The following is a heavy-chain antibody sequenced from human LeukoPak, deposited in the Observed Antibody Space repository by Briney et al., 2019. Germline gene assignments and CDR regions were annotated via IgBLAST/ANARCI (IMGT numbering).Heavy chain of an antibody. D-gene: IGHD3-16*01. V-gene: IGHV3-53*01. J-gene: IGHJ4*02. Sequence: GGSLRLSCLASGFTVSSTYMSWVRQAPGKGLEWVSVIYSGGNTYYADSVRGRFTISRDNSENTVYLQMNNLRAEDTAVYYCARDMGIRGNYWGQGTLVTVSS. CDR1: GFTVSSTY. CDR3: ARDMGIRGNY. CDR2: IYSGGNT.